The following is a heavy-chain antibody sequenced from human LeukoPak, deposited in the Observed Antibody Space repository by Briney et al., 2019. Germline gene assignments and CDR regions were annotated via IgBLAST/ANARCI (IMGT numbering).Heavy chain of an antibody. CDR1: GFTFINHY. D-gene: IGHD3-3*01. J-gene: IGHJ6*02. Sequence: GGSLRLSCAASGFTFINHYMAWVRQAPGQGLEWVANINQDGGEIYYVGSVRGRFTISRDNAKDSLYLQMNSLRAEDTAVYYCARVGDHWRMDVWGQGTTVTVSS. CDR2: INQDGGEI. V-gene: IGHV3-7*04. CDR3: ARVGDHWRMDV.